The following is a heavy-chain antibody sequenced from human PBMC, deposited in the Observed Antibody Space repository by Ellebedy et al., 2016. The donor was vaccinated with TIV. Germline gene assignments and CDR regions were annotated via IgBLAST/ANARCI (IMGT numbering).Heavy chain of an antibody. Sequence: GESLKIPCKGPGYSFTSYWLGWVRQMPGEGLEWMGVTSPGDSDTRYSPSFQGQVTISADKSISTAYLQWSSLKASDTAMYYCARFGWGDYGGNFIWYWGQGTLVTVSS. J-gene: IGHJ4*02. CDR1: GYSFTSYW. V-gene: IGHV5-51*01. D-gene: IGHD4-23*01. CDR2: TSPGDSDT. CDR3: ARFGWGDYGGNFIWY.